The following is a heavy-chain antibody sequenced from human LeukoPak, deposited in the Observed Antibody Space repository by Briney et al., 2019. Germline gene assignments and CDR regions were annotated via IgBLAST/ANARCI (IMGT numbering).Heavy chain of an antibody. Sequence: RSGGSLRLSCTASGFTFSSYSLNWVRQAPGKGLEWVAVISYDGSNKYYADSVKGRFTISRDNSKNTLYLQMNSLRAEDTAVYYCARVGVVPAAFDYWGQGTLVTVSS. V-gene: IGHV3-30-3*01. CDR2: ISYDGSNK. D-gene: IGHD2-2*01. J-gene: IGHJ4*02. CDR1: GFTFSSYS. CDR3: ARVGVVPAAFDY.